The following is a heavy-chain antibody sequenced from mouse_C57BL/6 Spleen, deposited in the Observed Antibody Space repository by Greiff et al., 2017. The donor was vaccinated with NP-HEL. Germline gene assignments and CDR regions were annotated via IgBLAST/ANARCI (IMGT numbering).Heavy chain of an antibody. V-gene: IGHV5-17*01. D-gene: IGHD2-4*01. CDR2: ISSGSSTI. Sequence: DVMLVESGGGLVKPGGSLKLSCAASGFTFSDYGMHWVRQAPEKGLEWVAYISSGSSTIYYADTVKGRFTISRDNAKNTLFLQMTSLRSEDTAMYYCARAGLRRGGGMDYWGQGTSVTVSS. CDR3: ARAGLRRGGGMDY. CDR1: GFTFSDYG. J-gene: IGHJ4*01.